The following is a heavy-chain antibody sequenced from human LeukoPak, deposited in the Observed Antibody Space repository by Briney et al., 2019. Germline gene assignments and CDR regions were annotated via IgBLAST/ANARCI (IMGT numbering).Heavy chain of an antibody. CDR1: GGSISSYY. CDR2: IYYSGST. J-gene: IGHJ5*02. CDR3: ARSEEVGAIFLAPGGWFDP. V-gene: IGHV4-59*01. D-gene: IGHD1-26*01. Sequence: PSETLSLTCTVSGGSISSYYWSWIRQPPGKGLEWIGYIYYSGSTNYNPSLKSRVTISVDTSKNQFSLKLSSVIAADTAVYYCARSEEVGAIFLAPGGWFDPWGQGTLVTVSS.